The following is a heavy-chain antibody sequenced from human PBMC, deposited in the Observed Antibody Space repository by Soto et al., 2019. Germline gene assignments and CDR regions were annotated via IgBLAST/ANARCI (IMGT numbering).Heavy chain of an antibody. CDR2: INPSGGST. V-gene: IGHV1-46*01. CDR3: ARDSDVIAARPIALGRFDP. J-gene: IGHJ5*02. CDR1: GYTFTSYY. Sequence: GASVKVSCKASGYTFTSYYMHWVRQAPGQGLEWMGIINPSGGSTSYAQKFQGRVTMTRDTSTSTVYMELSSLRSEDTAVYYCARDSDVIAARPIALGRFDPWGQGTLVTVSS. D-gene: IGHD6-6*01.